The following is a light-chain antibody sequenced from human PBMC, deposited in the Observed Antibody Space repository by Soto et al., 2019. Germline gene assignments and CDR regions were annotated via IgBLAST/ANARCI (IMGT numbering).Light chain of an antibody. CDR3: QQYNSYPCT. CDR2: KAS. CDR1: QSISSW. Sequence: DIQMTHSPSTLSASVGDRVTITCGASQSISSWLAWYQQKPGKAPKLLIYKASSLESGVPSRFSVSGSGTEFTLTTSSLQPDDFATYYCQQYNSYPCTFGQGTKVDIK. J-gene: IGKJ1*01. V-gene: IGKV1-5*03.